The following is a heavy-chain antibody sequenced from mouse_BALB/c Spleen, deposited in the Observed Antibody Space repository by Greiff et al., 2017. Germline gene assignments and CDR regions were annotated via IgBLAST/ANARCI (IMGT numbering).Heavy chain of an antibody. CDR1: GFTFSSYA. D-gene: IGHD6-1*01. CDR3: AREASGYFDV. V-gene: IGHV5-9-4*01. CDR2: ISSGGSYT. Sequence: EVKVVESGGGLVKPGGSLKLSCAASGFTFSSYAMSWVRQSPEKRLEWVAEISSGGSYTYYPDTVTGRFTISRDNAKNTLYLEMSSLRSEDTAMYYCAREASGYFDVWGAGTTVTVSS. J-gene: IGHJ1*01.